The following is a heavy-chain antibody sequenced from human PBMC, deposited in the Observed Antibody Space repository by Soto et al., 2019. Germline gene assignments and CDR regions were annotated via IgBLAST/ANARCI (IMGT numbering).Heavy chain of an antibody. V-gene: IGHV1-46*01. J-gene: IGHJ4*02. CDR2: INPSGGST. D-gene: IGHD5-12*01. CDR3: AGDRSGYDISFDY. CDR1: GYTFTSYY. Sequence: ASVKVSCKASGYTFTSYYMHWVRQAPGQGLEWMGIINPSGGSTSYAQKFQGRVTITRDTSASTAYMELSSLRSEDTAVYYCAGDRSGYDISFDYWGQGTLVTVCS.